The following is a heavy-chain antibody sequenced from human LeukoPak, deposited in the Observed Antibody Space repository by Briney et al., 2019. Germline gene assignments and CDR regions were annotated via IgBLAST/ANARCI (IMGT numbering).Heavy chain of an antibody. Sequence: SETLSLTCIVSGDSISSYYWSWIRQTPGEELEWIGYIYYSGFTSYNSSLKGRVTISVDTSKNQFSLNLTSVTAADTAVYYCARGYSSSGCYFDYWGQGVLVTVSS. CDR2: IYYSGFT. D-gene: IGHD5-18*01. CDR1: GDSISSYY. J-gene: IGHJ4*02. CDR3: ARGYSSSGCYFDY. V-gene: IGHV4-59*01.